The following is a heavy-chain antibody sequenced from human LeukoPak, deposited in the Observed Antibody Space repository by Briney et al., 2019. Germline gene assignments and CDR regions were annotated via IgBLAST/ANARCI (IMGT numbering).Heavy chain of an antibody. J-gene: IGHJ4*02. CDR2: IKSDGSST. D-gene: IGHD6-25*01. V-gene: IGHV3-74*01. Sequence: GGSLRLSCAASGFTFSTYWMHWVRQAPGKGLVWVSCIKSDGSSTIYADSVKGRFTISRDNAKSTLYQQMNSLRAEDTAVYYCSSRLFDWGQGTLVTVSS. CDR3: SSRLFD. CDR1: GFTFSTYW.